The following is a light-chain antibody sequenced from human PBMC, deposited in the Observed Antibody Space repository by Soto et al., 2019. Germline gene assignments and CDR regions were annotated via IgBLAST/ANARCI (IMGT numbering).Light chain of an antibody. CDR2: GAS. V-gene: IGKV3-20*01. CDR3: QQYNNWPIT. CDR1: QSISSSY. Sequence: EIVLTQSPGTLSLSPLKTATLSFMASQSISSSYLAWYQQRPGQAPRLLIYGASSRATGIPDRFSGSGSGTEFTLTISSLQSEDFAVYYCQQYNNWPITFGQGTRLEIK. J-gene: IGKJ5*01.